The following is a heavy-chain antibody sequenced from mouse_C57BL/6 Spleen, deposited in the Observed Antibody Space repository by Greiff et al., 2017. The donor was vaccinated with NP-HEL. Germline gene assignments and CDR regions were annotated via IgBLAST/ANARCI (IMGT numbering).Heavy chain of an antibody. CDR1: GYTFTSYW. Sequence: VQLQQPGAELVKPGASVKMSCKASGYTFTSYWITWVKQRPGQGLEWIGDIYPGSGSTNYNEKFKSKATLTVDTSSSTAYMQLSSLTSEDSAVYYCARGGYYYGSGFAYWGQGTLVTVSA. D-gene: IGHD1-1*01. CDR2: IYPGSGST. V-gene: IGHV1-55*01. CDR3: ARGGYYYGSGFAY. J-gene: IGHJ3*01.